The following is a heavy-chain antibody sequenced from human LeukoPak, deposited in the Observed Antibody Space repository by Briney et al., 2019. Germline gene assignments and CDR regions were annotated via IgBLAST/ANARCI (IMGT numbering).Heavy chain of an antibody. CDR1: GGSFSGYY. Sequence: PSETLSLTCAVYGGSFSGYYWSWIRQPPGKGLEWIGEINHSGSTNYNPSLKSRVTISVDTSKNQFSLKLSSVTAADTAVYYCARGDSTSCYLDYWGQGTLVTVSS. J-gene: IGHJ4*02. D-gene: IGHD2-2*01. CDR2: INHSGST. CDR3: ARGDSTSCYLDY. V-gene: IGHV4-34*01.